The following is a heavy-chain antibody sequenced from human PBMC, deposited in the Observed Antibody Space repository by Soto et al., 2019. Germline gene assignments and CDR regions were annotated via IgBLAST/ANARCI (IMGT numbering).Heavy chain of an antibody. D-gene: IGHD6-19*01. CDR3: ARDLRLSSGWTPYGMDV. V-gene: IGHV3-21*01. J-gene: IGHJ6*02. Sequence: GGSLRLSCAASGFTFSSYSMNWVRQAPGKGLEWVSSISSSSSYIYYADSVKGRFTISRDNAKNSLYLQMNSLRAEDTAVYYCARDLRLSSGWTPYGMDVWGQGTTVTAP. CDR2: ISSSSSYI. CDR1: GFTFSSYS.